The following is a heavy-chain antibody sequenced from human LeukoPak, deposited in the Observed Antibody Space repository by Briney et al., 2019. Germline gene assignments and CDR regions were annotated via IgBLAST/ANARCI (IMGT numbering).Heavy chain of an antibody. Sequence: SGGSLTLSCAASRFTFNSYWMHWVRQAPGKGRVWVSRIVGDGSYTNYADSVKGRFTISRDNAKNTLFLQMNSLRAEDTAVYYCARDGSNSHAFDVWGLGTMVTVSS. CDR3: ARDGSNSHAFDV. CDR2: IVGDGSYT. CDR1: RFTFNSYW. D-gene: IGHD5-24*01. V-gene: IGHV3-74*01. J-gene: IGHJ3*01.